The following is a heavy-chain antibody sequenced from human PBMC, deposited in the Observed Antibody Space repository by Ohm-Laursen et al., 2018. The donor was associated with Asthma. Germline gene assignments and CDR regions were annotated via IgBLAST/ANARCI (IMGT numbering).Heavy chain of an antibody. CDR1: GGSISSGSYY. V-gene: IGHV4-31*03. CDR3: AREDFDWPPGYCDS. Sequence: PSETLSLTCTVSGGSISSGSYYWSWIRQHPGRGLEWIGYIYYTGSTYYNPSLKSRVTISIDTSKNQFSLNLSSVTAADTAVYYCAREDFDWPPGYCDSWGQGTLVTVSS. CDR2: IYYTGST. D-gene: IGHD3-9*01. J-gene: IGHJ4*02.